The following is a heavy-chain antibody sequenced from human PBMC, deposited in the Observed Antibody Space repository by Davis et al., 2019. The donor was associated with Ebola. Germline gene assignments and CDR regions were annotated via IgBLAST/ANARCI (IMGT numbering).Heavy chain of an antibody. J-gene: IGHJ4*02. CDR3: ARSYGSGSYSGTAY. V-gene: IGHV4-59*08. D-gene: IGHD3-10*01. Sequence: GSLRLSCAVSGGSISSSYWSWIRQPPGKGLEWIGYIYYSGSTNYNPSLKSRVTISVDTSKNQFSLKLSSVTAADTAVYYCARSYGSGSYSGTAYWGQGTLVTVSS. CDR2: IYYSGST. CDR1: GGSISSSY.